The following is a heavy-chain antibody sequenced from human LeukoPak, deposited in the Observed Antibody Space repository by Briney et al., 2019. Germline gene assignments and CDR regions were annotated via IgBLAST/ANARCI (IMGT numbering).Heavy chain of an antibody. J-gene: IGHJ4*02. CDR1: GFTFTNNW. V-gene: IGHV3-7*05. CDR2: TKEDGTEK. D-gene: IGHD6-25*01. CDR3: ARGKAVDY. Sequence: GGSLRLSCAASGFTFTNNWMTWVRQAPGKELEWVANTKEDGTEKFYVDSVQGRFTISRDNHKNAVYLQMNSLRAEDTAVYYCARGKAVDYWGQGTLVTVSS.